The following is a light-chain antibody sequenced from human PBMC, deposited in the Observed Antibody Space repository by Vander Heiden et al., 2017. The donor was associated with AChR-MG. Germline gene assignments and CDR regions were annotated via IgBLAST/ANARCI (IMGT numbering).Light chain of an antibody. Sequence: QSVLTQPPSVSGTPGQRLAISWSYLRRQTINSYLPPPGSAPKLLMHRNDQRPAGVPVRFSGSKSATSASLAIRGLQSGDEAEYYCAAWDDSLKDLLFGGGTKLTVL. CDR1: YLRRQT. J-gene: IGLJ2*01. CDR3: AAWDDSLKDLL. CDR2: RND. V-gene: IGLV1-44*01.